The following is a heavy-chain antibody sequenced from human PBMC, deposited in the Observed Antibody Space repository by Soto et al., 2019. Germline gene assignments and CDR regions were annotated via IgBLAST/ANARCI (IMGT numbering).Heavy chain of an antibody. CDR2: ISYDGSNK. J-gene: IGHJ4*02. D-gene: IGHD4-17*01. V-gene: IGHV3-30-3*01. CDR1: GFTFSSYA. Sequence: GGSLRLSCAASGFTFSSYAMHWVRQAPGKGLEWVAVISYDGSNKYYADSVKGRFTISRDNSKNTLYLQMNSLRAEDTAVYYCAREVPPEGGDYVPSFDYWGQGTLVTVSS. CDR3: AREVPPEGGDYVPSFDY.